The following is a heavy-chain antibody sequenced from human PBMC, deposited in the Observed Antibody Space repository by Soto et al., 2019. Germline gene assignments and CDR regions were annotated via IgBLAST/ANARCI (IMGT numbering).Heavy chain of an antibody. D-gene: IGHD6-6*01. V-gene: IGHV5-51*01. CDR1: GYSFTSYW. Sequence: GGSLKISCKGSGYSFTSYWIGWVRQMPGKGLEWMGIIYPGDSDTRYSPSFQGQVTISADKSISTAYLQWSSLKASDTAMYYCARDREAARNAFDIWGQGTMVTVSS. CDR3: ARDREAARNAFDI. CDR2: IYPGDSDT. J-gene: IGHJ3*02.